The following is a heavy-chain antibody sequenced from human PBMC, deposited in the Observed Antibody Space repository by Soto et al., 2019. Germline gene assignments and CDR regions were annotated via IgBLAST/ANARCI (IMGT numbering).Heavy chain of an antibody. CDR2: ITASNGNT. D-gene: IGHD4-4*01. J-gene: IGHJ4*02. CDR3: ARGWGDDSSDHYYAY. CDR1: GFTFPGFG. V-gene: IGHV1-18*04. Sequence: QLQLVQSGTEVKNPGASVKVSCKASGFTFPGFGITWVRQAPGQGLEWMGWITASNGNTNYAQNLQGRVTMTTDSSTSTAYMELSSLRSEDTAIYYCARGWGDDSSDHYYAYWGQGTRVIVSS.